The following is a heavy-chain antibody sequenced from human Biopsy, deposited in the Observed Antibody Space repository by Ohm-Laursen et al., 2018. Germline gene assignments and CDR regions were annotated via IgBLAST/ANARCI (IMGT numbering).Heavy chain of an antibody. CDR3: AKDLHNYGMDV. J-gene: IGHJ6*02. V-gene: IGHV3-74*03. CDR1: GFTFSSYW. Sequence: SLRLSCAASGFTFSSYWMNWVRQVPGKGLVWVATINKDGSTLQYVDSVRGRFTISRDNAKNTLHLQMNSLRAGDTAIYYCAKDLHNYGMDVWGQGTTVTVSS. CDR2: INKDGSTL.